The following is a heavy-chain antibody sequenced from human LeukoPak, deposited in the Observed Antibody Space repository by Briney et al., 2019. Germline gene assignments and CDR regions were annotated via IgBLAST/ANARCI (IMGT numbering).Heavy chain of an antibody. CDR3: ARIGFRDYYYYYGMDV. J-gene: IGHJ6*04. CDR2: ISSSGSTI. Sequence: GGSLRLSCAASGFTFSSYEMNWVRQAPGKGLEWVSYISSSGSTIYYADSVKGRFTISRDSAKNSLYLQMNSLRAEDTAVYYCARIGFRDYYYYYGMDVWGKGTTVTVSS. CDR1: GFTFSSYE. D-gene: IGHD3-10*01. V-gene: IGHV3-48*03.